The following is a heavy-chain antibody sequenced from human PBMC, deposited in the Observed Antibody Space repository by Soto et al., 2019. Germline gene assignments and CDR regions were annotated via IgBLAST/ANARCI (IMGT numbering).Heavy chain of an antibody. CDR1: GGSIISSSYY. CDR2: IYYSGST. CDR3: ARLREAAAGTSPGFDP. V-gene: IGHV4-39*01. J-gene: IGHJ5*02. D-gene: IGHD6-13*01. Sequence: SETLSLTCTVSGGSIISSSYYFFCIRQPPGKGLEWIGSIYYSGSTYYNPSLKSRVTISVDTSKNQFSLKLSSVTAADTAVYYCARLREAAAGTSPGFDPWGQGTLVTVSS.